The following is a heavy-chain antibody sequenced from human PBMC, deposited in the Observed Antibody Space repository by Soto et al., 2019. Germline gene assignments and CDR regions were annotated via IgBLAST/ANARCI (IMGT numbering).Heavy chain of an antibody. CDR2: ISEDGTVQ. V-gene: IGHV3-30*03. CDR3: ATEFQRGLHAFDI. D-gene: IGHD4-17*01. CDR1: GFTIGGYG. Sequence: VQLVESGGGVVRPGGSLRLSCVASGFTIGGYGMHWVRQAPGRGLEWVAVISEDGTVQRYLDAVKGRFYISSDNPKNTLSLQMYRLSPEDTSVYFCATEFQRGLHAFDIWGHGTVVTVS. J-gene: IGHJ3*02.